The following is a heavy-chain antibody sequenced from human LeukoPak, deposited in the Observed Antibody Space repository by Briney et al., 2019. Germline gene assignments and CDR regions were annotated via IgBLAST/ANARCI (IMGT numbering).Heavy chain of an antibody. V-gene: IGHV3-74*01. D-gene: IGHD4-17*01. J-gene: IGHJ4*02. Sequence: GGSLRLSCAASGLTFQNTWMHWIRQAPGEGLVWVSRIINDGITTTYADSVKGRFTISRDNAKKTLYLQMNSLRAEDTAVYYCASHYGDYSFFDYWGQGTLVTVSS. CDR1: GLTFQNTW. CDR2: IINDGITT. CDR3: ASHYGDYSFFDY.